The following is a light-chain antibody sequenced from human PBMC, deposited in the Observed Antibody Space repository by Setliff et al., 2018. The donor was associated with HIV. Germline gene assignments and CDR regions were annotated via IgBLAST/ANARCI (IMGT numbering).Light chain of an antibody. V-gene: IGLV2-23*02. CDR3: CSYSRGSTFVV. J-gene: IGLJ2*01. Sequence: QSALTQPASVSGSPGQSITISCTGTSSDVGSYNLVSWYQQHPGKVPKFMIYEVNKRPSGVSNRFSGSKSGNTASLTISGLQAEDEADYYCCSYSRGSTFVVLGGGTKVTVL. CDR2: EVN. CDR1: SSDVGSYNL.